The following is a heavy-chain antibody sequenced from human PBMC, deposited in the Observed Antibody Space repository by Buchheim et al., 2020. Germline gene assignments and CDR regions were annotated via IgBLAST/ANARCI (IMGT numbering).Heavy chain of an antibody. CDR3: ARAARARGNYYYYGMDV. CDR2: IYYSGST. Sequence: QVQLQESGPGLVKPSETLSLTCTVSGGSVSSGSYYWSWIRQPPGKGLEWIGYIYYSGSTNYNPSLKRRVTISVDTSKNQFSLKLSSVTAADTAVYYCARAARARGNYYYYGMDVWGQGTT. V-gene: IGHV4-61*01. D-gene: IGHD3-10*01. CDR1: GGSVSSGSYY. J-gene: IGHJ6*02.